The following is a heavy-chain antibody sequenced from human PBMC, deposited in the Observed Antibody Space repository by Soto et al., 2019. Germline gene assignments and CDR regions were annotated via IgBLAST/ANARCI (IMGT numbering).Heavy chain of an antibody. J-gene: IGHJ3*02. CDR3: ARDEVPDVQNDAFDI. Sequence: ASVKVSCKASGYAFTTYHMHWVRQAPGQGLEWMGMIDPSDGTTTYAQKLQGRVTMTRDTATSTVYMELSSLRSEDTAVYYCARDEVPDVQNDAFDIWGQGTMVT. V-gene: IGHV1-46*04. CDR1: GYAFTTYH. CDR2: IDPSDGTT.